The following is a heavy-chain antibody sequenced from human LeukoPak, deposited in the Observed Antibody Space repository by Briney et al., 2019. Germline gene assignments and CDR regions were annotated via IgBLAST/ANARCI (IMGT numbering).Heavy chain of an antibody. Sequence: PGGSLRLSCAASGFTFSSYGMHWVRQAPGKGLEWVAFIRYDGSNKYYADSVKGRFTISRDNSKNTLYLQMNSLRAEDTAVYYCAKDSHRQLVRGGYFDYWGQGTLVTVSS. CDR1: GFTFSSYG. D-gene: IGHD6-6*01. CDR2: IRYDGSNK. J-gene: IGHJ4*02. V-gene: IGHV3-30*02. CDR3: AKDSHRQLVRGGYFDY.